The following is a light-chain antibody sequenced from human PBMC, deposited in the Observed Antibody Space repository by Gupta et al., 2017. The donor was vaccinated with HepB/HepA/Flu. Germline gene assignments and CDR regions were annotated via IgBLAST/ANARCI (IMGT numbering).Light chain of an antibody. CDR1: NIGSRS. J-gene: IGLJ2*01. Sequence: SYVLTQPPSVSVAPGKTARITCGGNNIGSRSVHWYQQKPGQAPVVVVYDASDRPSGIPERFSGSNSGNTATLTISRVEAGDEADYDCQVWDSSNDHPVIFGGGTKLTVL. V-gene: IGLV3-21*03. CDR3: QVWDSSNDHPVI. CDR2: DAS.